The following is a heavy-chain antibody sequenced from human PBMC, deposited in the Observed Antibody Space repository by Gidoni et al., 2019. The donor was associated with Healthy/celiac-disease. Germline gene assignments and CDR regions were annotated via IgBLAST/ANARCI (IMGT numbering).Heavy chain of an antibody. CDR2: INHSGST. Sequence: QVQLQQWGAGLLKPSETLSLTCAVYGGSFSGYYWSWIRQPPGKGLEWIGEINHSGSTNYNPSLKSRVTISVDTSKNQFSLKLSSVTAADTAVYYCAISRSWLRRITFDYWGQGTLVTVSS. CDR3: AISRSWLRRITFDY. J-gene: IGHJ4*02. CDR1: GGSFSGYY. D-gene: IGHD5-12*01. V-gene: IGHV4-34*01.